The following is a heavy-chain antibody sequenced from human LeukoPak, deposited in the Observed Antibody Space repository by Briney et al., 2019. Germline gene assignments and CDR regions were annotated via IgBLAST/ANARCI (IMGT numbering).Heavy chain of an antibody. CDR2: ISPRGGGT. D-gene: IGHD7-27*01. CDR1: GFTFSNHG. CDR3: ARDLAWGAFDY. V-gene: IGHV3-23*01. Sequence: GGTLRLSCAASGFTFSNHGMNWVRQAPGKGLEGLSGISPRGGGTYYADSVRGRFTISRDDSKNTLSLQMNSLRVEDTAVYYCARDLAWGAFDYWGQGTLVTVSS. J-gene: IGHJ4*02.